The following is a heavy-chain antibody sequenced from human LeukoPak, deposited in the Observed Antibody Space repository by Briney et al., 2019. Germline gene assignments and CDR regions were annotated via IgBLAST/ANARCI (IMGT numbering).Heavy chain of an antibody. D-gene: IGHD4-23*01. Sequence: GGSLRLSWAASGFTFSSYAMIWVRQAPGKGLEWVSGISGSGGSTFYADSVKGRFTISRDNSKNTLYLLMNSLRAEDTAVYYCAKDGTTVVRGLFDKWGPGTMVTVSS. CDR2: ISGSGGST. CDR3: AKDGTTVVRGLFDK. J-gene: IGHJ3*02. CDR1: GFTFSSYA. V-gene: IGHV3-23*01.